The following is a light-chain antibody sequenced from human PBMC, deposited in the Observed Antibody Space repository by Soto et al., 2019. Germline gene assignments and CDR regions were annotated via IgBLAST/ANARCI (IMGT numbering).Light chain of an antibody. Sequence: IQMTQSPSSLSASVGDGVTITCRASQDIRTYLNWYQQKPGKAPKLLISAASSLQSGVPSRFRARGSGTDFTLTISTLQPEDFATYYCQQSFSTLLITFGQGTRLEVK. CDR3: QQSFSTLLIT. V-gene: IGKV1-39*01. CDR1: QDIRTY. CDR2: AAS. J-gene: IGKJ5*01.